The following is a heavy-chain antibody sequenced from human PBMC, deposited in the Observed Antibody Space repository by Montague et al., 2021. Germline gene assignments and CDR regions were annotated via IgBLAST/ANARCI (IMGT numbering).Heavy chain of an antibody. V-gene: IGHV3-7*01. CDR2: INEDGSGK. CDR3: ARDRAAAGS. Sequence: SLSLSLSASGITFAYSWMSWVRQAPGKGLEWVANINEDGSGKNYVDSVRGRFSISRDNTKNSLYLQMNSLRVEDTAVYYCARDRAAAGSWGHGTLVIVSS. J-gene: IGHJ5*01. CDR1: GITFAYSW. D-gene: IGHD6-13*01.